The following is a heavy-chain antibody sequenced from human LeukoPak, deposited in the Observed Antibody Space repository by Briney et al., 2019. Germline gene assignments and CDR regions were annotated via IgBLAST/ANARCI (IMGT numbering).Heavy chain of an antibody. CDR2: INHSGST. Sequence: PSETLSLTCAVYGGSFSGYYRSWIRQPPGKGLEWIGEINHSGSTNYNPSLKSRVTISVDTSKNQFFLKLSSVTAADTAVYYCARGNRLVYWGQGTLVTVSS. CDR3: ARGNRLVY. CDR1: GGSFSGYY. V-gene: IGHV4-34*01. J-gene: IGHJ4*02. D-gene: IGHD6-19*01.